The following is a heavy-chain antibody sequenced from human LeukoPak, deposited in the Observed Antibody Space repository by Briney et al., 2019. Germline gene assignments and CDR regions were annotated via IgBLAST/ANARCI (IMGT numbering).Heavy chain of an antibody. CDR2: IYYSGST. Sequence: SETLSLTCSVSGGSISNYYWSWIRQPPGKGLEWIGYIYYSGSTNYNPSLKSRVTISVDTSNNQFSLKLTSVTAADTAVYYCARHVAVGETAWGQGTLVTVSS. V-gene: IGHV4-59*08. CDR1: GGSISNYY. CDR3: ARHVAVGETA. D-gene: IGHD1-26*01. J-gene: IGHJ5*02.